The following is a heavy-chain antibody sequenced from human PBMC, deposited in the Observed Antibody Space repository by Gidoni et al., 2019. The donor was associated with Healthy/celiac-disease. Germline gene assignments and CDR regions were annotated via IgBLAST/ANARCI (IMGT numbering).Heavy chain of an antibody. CDR2: ISGSGGST. Sequence: EVQLLESGGGLVQPGGSLRLSCAASGFTFSSYAMSWVRQAPGKGREWGSAISGSGGSTYYAYSVKGRFTISRDNSKNTLYLQMNSLRAEDTAVYYCAKGAYYYDSSGPPSGFDPWGQGTLVTVSS. CDR1: GFTFSSYA. J-gene: IGHJ5*02. D-gene: IGHD3-22*01. V-gene: IGHV3-23*01. CDR3: AKGAYYYDSSGPPSGFDP.